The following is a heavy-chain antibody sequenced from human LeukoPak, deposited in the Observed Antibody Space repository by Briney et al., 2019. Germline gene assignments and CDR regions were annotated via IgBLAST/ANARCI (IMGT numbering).Heavy chain of an antibody. CDR2: MNPNSGDT. V-gene: IGHV1-8*01. J-gene: IGHJ4*02. CDR3: TRSVRNGHIDY. D-gene: IGHD2-21*01. CDR1: SYTFTRYG. Sequence: ASVKVSCKASSYTFTRYGISWVRQASGQGLEWMGWMNPNSGDTGYAQTFQGRVTMTRSTSITTAYMELTSLRFEDTAVYYCTRSVRNGHIDYWGQGTLVTVSS.